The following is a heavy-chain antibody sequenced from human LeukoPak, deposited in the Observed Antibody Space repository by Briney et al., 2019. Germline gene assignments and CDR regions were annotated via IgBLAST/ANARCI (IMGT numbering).Heavy chain of an antibody. J-gene: IGHJ3*02. CDR2: LSYDGSNK. Sequence: PGGSLRLSCAASGFTFSSYAMHWVRQAPGKGLEWVAVLSYDGSNKYYADSVKGRFTISRDNAENTLYLQMDSLRAEDTALYYCARTRGNAFDIWGQGTMVTVSS. CDR3: ARTRGNAFDI. CDR1: GFTFSSYA. V-gene: IGHV3-30-3*01. D-gene: IGHD3-10*01.